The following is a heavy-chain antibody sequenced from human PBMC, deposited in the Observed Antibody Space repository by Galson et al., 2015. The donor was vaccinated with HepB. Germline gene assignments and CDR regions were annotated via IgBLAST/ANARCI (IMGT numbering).Heavy chain of an antibody. CDR2: IYYTGRT. CDR1: DGSIGGYY. CDR3: ARSLTTVTTPSGPHRRYYFDY. V-gene: IGHV4-59*01. Sequence: ETLSLTCTVSDGSIGGYYWSWIRRPPGKGLEWIGYIYYTGRTNYNPSLKSRVTISVDTSKNQFSLKLSSVTAADTAVFYCARSLTTVTTPSGPHRRYYFDYWGQGTLVTVSS. D-gene: IGHD4-17*01. J-gene: IGHJ4*02.